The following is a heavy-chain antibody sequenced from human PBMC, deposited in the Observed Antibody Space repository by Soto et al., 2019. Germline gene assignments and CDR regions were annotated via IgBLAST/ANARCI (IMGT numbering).Heavy chain of an antibody. V-gene: IGHV4-34*01. CDR3: ARGYCSSTSCYNWFDP. D-gene: IGHD2-2*01. J-gene: IGHJ5*02. Sequence: QVQLQQWGAGLLKPSETLSLTCAVYGGSFSGYYWSWIRQPPGKGLEWIGEINHSGSTNYNPSLKSRVTISVDTSKSQFSLKLSSVTAADTAVYYCARGYCSSTSCYNWFDPWGQGTLVTVSS. CDR1: GGSFSGYY. CDR2: INHSGST.